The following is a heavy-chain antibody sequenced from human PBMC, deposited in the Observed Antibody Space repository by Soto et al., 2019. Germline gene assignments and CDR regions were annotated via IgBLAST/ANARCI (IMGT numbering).Heavy chain of an antibody. J-gene: IGHJ6*02. D-gene: IGHD6-13*01. CDR1: GYTFTSYA. Sequence: GASVKLSCKASGYTFTSYAMHCLRQDHGQRLERMGWINAGNGNTKYSQKFQGRVTITRDTSASTAYKELSSLRSEDTAVYYCARDLSSSWYRSDYYYYGMDVWGQGTTVTVSS. CDR3: ARDLSSSWYRSDYYYYGMDV. V-gene: IGHV1-3*01. CDR2: INAGNGNT.